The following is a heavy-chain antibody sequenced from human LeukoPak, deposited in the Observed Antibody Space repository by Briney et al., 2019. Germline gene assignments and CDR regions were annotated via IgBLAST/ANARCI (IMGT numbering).Heavy chain of an antibody. V-gene: IGHV3-30-3*01. CDR3: ARAYGSVPSALAY. CDR2: ISYDGSNK. CDR1: GFTFSSYA. Sequence: PGRSLRLSCAASGFTFSSYAMHWVRQVPGKGLEWVAVISYDGSNKYYADSVKGRFTISRDNSKNTLYLQMNSLRAEDTAVYYCARAYGSVPSALAYWGQGTLVTVSS. D-gene: IGHD3-10*01. J-gene: IGHJ4*02.